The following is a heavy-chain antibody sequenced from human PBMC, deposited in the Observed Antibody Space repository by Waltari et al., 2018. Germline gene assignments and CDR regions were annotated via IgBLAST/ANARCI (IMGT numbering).Heavy chain of an antibody. J-gene: IGHJ4*02. CDR1: GYTFTDYY. Sequence: EVQLVQSGAEVKKPGATVKISCKVSGYTFTDYYMHWVQQAPGKGLEWMGLVDPEDGETIYAEKFQGRVTITADTSTDTAYMELSSLRSEDTAVYYCAIDRRIMITFGGAKGGYWGQGTLVTVSS. D-gene: IGHD3-16*01. CDR3: AIDRRIMITFGGAKGGY. V-gene: IGHV1-69-2*01. CDR2: VDPEDGET.